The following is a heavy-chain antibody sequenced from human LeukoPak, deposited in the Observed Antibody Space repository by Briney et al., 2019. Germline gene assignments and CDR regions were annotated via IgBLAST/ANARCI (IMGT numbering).Heavy chain of an antibody. V-gene: IGHV3-23*01. CDR2: ITGGGGIT. D-gene: IGHD3-10*02. CDR3: VSDFTVRDDY. J-gene: IGHJ4*02. Sequence: PGGSLRLSCAASGFTFNNYAMTWVRQAPGKGLEWVSGITGGGGITYYADSVRGRFTISRDNSKNTLNLQMNSLRAEDTAVYYCVSDFTVRDDYWGQGTLVTVSS. CDR1: GFTFNNYA.